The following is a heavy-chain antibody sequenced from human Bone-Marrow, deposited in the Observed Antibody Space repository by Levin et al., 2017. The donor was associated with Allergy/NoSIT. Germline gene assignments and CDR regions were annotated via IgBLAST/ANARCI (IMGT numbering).Heavy chain of an antibody. Sequence: PGESLKISCQTSGYNFEDYGIHWVRQAPGQGLEWLGWINPYNGNTNYARNLQGRVTMTTDTSTTTAYMDLASLTSDDTAVYFCARADSFDSWGQGTLVTVSS. V-gene: IGHV1-18*04. CDR3: ARADSFDS. CDR1: GYNFEDYG. J-gene: IGHJ5*01. CDR2: INPYNGNT.